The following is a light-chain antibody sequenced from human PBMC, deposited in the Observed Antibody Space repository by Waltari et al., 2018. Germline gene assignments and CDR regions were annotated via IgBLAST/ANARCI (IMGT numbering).Light chain of an antibody. CDR2: EVT. V-gene: IGLV2-23*02. CDR3: CSSTYNSLWV. Sequence: QSALTQPASVSGSPGQSITISCTGTSSDVGNSFRLSWYQQHPGKAPKLMIYEVTKRPSGVSPRFSGSKSGKTASLTISGLQTEDEADYYCCSSTYNSLWVFGGGTKLTVL. J-gene: IGLJ3*02. CDR1: SSDVGNSFR.